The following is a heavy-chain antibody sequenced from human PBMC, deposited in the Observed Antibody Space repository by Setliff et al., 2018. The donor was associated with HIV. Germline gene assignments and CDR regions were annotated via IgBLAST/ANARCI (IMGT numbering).Heavy chain of an antibody. CDR3: ARVQVGDPYYSYYMDV. CDR1: GYTFTNNG. V-gene: IGHV1-18*01. D-gene: IGHD2-8*02. CDR2: ISGDNGNT. Sequence: ASVKVSCKASGYTFTNNGINWVRQAPGQGLEWMGWISGDNGNTKYAQKLQGRVTMTTDTSTSTAYMELRNLRSDDTAVYYCARVQVGDPYYSYYMDVWGKGTTVTVSS. J-gene: IGHJ6*03.